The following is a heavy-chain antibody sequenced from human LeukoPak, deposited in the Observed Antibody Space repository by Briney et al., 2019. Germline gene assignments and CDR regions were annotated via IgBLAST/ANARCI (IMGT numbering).Heavy chain of an antibody. D-gene: IGHD6-13*01. V-gene: IGHV1-18*01. CDR1: GYTFTTYG. CDR3: ARDVLLVPRWFDP. J-gene: IGHJ5*02. Sequence: GASVKVSCKASGYTFTTYGISWVRQAPGQGLEWMGWISAYNGNTNYAQKLQGRVTMTTDASTSTAYMELRSLRSDDTAIYYCARDVLLVPRWFDPWGQGTLVTVSS. CDR2: ISAYNGNT.